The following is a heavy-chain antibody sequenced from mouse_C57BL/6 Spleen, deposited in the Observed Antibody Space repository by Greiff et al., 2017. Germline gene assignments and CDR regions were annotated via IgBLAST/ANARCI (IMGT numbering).Heavy chain of an antibody. CDR1: GYTFTSYW. D-gene: IGHD2-4*01. CDR3: ARSGGLRREDYCDY. J-gene: IGHJ2*01. Sequence: QVQLQQPGAELVRPGTSVKLSCKASGYTFTSYWMHWVKQRPGQGLEWIGVIDPSDSYTNYNQKFKGKATLTVDTSSSTAYMQLSSLTSEDSAVYYGARSGGLRREDYCDYWGQGTTLTVSS. CDR2: IDPSDSYT. V-gene: IGHV1-59*01.